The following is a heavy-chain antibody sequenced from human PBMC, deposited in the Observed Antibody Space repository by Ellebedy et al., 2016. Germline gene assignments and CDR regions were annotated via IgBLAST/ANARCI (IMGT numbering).Heavy chain of an antibody. CDR2: ISAGSDIT. J-gene: IGHJ4*02. D-gene: IGHD4-17*01. CDR3: RQGHYADL. V-gene: IGHV3-23*01. CDR1: GFSFSNYF. Sequence: GGSLRLXXATSGFSFSNYFMTWIRRAPGKGLEWVSTISAGSDITRLADSVKGRFTISRDSSKNSVYLRMNNLRVEDTAVYYCRQGHYADLWGQGTLVTVSS.